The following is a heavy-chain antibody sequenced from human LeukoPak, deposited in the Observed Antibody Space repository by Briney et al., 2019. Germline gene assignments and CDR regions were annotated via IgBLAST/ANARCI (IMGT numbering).Heavy chain of an antibody. D-gene: IGHD5/OR15-5a*01. CDR3: ATEVSVVSKYFDY. V-gene: IGHV1-24*01. J-gene: IGHJ4*02. Sequence: ASVKVSCKAFGYTFTDYTMNWVRQAPGQGLEWMGGFDPEDGETIYAQKFQGRVTMTEDTSTDTAYMELSSLRSEDTAAYYCATEVSVVSKYFDYWGQGTLVTVSS. CDR2: FDPEDGET. CDR1: GYTFTDYT.